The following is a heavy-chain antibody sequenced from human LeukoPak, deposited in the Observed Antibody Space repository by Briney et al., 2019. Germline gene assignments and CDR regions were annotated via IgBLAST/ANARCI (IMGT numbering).Heavy chain of an antibody. D-gene: IGHD2-2*02. CDR3: ARAQDIVVVPAAIRGYYYMDV. Sequence: PGGSLRLSCAASGFNFRSYAMRWVRQAPGKGLEWVSDISGSGSTYYADSVKGRFAISRDNSRNTLYLQMNSLRAEDTALYYCARAQDIVVVPAAIRGYYYMDVWGKGTTVTVSS. CDR1: GFNFRSYA. V-gene: IGHV3-23*01. CDR2: ISGSGST. J-gene: IGHJ6*03.